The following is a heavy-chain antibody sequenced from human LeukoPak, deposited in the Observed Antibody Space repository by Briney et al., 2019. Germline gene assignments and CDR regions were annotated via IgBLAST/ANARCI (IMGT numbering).Heavy chain of an antibody. Sequence: PSETLSLTCAVYGGSFSGYYWSWIRQPPGKGLEWIGYIYYSGSTYYNPSLKSRVTISVDTSKNQFSLKLSSVTAADTAVYYCARGLSVDYYDSSDWGQGTLVTVSS. CDR3: ARGLSVDYYDSSD. V-gene: IGHV4-34*01. J-gene: IGHJ4*02. CDR1: GGSFSGYY. D-gene: IGHD3-22*01. CDR2: IYYSGST.